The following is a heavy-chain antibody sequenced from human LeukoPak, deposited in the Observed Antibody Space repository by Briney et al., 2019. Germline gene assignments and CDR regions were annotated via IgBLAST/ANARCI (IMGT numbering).Heavy chain of an antibody. D-gene: IGHD3-22*01. Sequence: ASVKVSCKASGYSFTSYGISWVRQAPGQGLEWMGWVNGYNGKTNYVQNLQDRVTMTTDTSTSTAYMELRSLRSDDTAVYHCAREYRDYYDSSGNYLDYWGLGTLVTVSS. CDR2: VNGYNGKT. CDR3: AREYRDYYDSSGNYLDY. V-gene: IGHV1-18*01. CDR1: GYSFTSYG. J-gene: IGHJ4*02.